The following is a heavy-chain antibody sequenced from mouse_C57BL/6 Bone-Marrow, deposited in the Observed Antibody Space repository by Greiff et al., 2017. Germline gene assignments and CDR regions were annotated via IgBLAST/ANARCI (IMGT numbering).Heavy chain of an antibody. D-gene: IGHD2-4*01. CDR1: GYTFTSYW. Sequence: QVQLQQPGAELVRPGSSVKLSCKASGYTFTSYWMHWVKQRPIQGLEWIGNIDPSDSETHYNQRFKDKATLTVDKSSSKAYMQLSSLTSEGSAVYYWARRNYDYVFYAMDYWGQGTSVTVSS. J-gene: IGHJ4*01. CDR2: IDPSDSET. V-gene: IGHV1-52*01. CDR3: ARRNYDYVFYAMDY.